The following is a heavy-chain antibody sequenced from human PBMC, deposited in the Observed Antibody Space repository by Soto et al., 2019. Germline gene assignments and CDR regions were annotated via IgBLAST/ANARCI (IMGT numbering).Heavy chain of an antibody. CDR2: IYWDDDK. CDR1: GFSLSTNEVG. D-gene: IGHD6-19*01. J-gene: IGHJ4*02. Sequence: QITLKESGPTLVKPTQTLTLTCTFSGFSLSTNEVGVGWIRQPPGEALEWLALIYWDDDKRYSPSLKSRLSITQDTAKNQVVLTLSNVDPVDTATYYCAHRSYSSGWFFDYWGRGTLVTVSS. V-gene: IGHV2-5*02. CDR3: AHRSYSSGWFFDY.